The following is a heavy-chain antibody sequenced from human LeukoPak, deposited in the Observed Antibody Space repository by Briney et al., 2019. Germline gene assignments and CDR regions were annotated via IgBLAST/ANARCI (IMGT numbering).Heavy chain of an antibody. CDR3: AKDPYTAMVNWFDP. J-gene: IGHJ5*02. CDR2: ISGSGGST. V-gene: IGHV3-23*01. CDR1: GFTFSNYA. D-gene: IGHD5-18*01. Sequence: GGSLRLSCAASGFTFSNYAMNWVRQAPGKGLEWVSAISGSGGSTYYADSVKGRFTISRDNSKNTLYLQMNSLRAEDTAVYYCAKDPYTAMVNWFDPWGQGTLVTVSS.